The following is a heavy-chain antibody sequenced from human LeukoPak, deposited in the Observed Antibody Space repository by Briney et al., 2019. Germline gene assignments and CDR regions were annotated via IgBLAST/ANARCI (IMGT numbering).Heavy chain of an antibody. D-gene: IGHD3-22*01. CDR1: GYTFTIYY. V-gene: IGHV1-46*01. J-gene: IGHJ5*02. Sequence: GASVKVSCTASGYTFTIYYMHWVRQAPGHGGVWMGIIYPSGGGTSYAQKFQGRVTMPRDTSTSTVYMELSSLTSEDTAVYYCARAYSGYSIDLWGQGTLVTVSS. CDR3: ARAYSGYSIDL. CDR2: IYPSGGGT.